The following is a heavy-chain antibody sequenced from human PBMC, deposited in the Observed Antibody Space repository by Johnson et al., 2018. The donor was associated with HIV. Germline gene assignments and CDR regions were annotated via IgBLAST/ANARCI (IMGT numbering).Heavy chain of an antibody. CDR2: INWNGGST. D-gene: IGHD2-8*01. CDR1: GFTFDDYG. Sequence: VQLVESGGGVVRPGGSLRLSCAASGFTFDDYGMSWVRQAPGKGLAWVCGINWNGGSTRYGDSVKGRFTISRDNAKNSLYVQMNSLRAEDTGLYYCARDKYGVPSGTFDIWGQGTEVTVSS. CDR3: ARDKYGVPSGTFDI. J-gene: IGHJ3*02. V-gene: IGHV3-20*04.